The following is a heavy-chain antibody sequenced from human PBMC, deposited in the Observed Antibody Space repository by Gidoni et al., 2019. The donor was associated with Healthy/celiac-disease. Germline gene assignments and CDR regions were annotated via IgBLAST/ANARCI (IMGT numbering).Heavy chain of an antibody. CDR1: GFTVSSNY. J-gene: IGHJ4*02. V-gene: IGHV3-66*01. CDR3: ARWRVLDREYYFDY. CDR2: IYSGGST. D-gene: IGHD3-3*01. Sequence: EVQLVESGGGLFQPGGSLSLSCSASGFTVSSNYMSWVRQAPGKGLEWVSVIYSGGSTYYADSVKGRFTISRDNSKNTLYLQMNSLRAEDTAVYYCARWRVLDREYYFDYWGQGSLVTVSS.